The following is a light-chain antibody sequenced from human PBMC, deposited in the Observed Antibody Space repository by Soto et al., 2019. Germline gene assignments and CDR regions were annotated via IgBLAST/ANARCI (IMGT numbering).Light chain of an antibody. CDR1: ILPKKY. J-gene: IGLJ3*02. V-gene: IGLV3-27*01. CDR2: KDT. Sequence: SYELTQPSSVSVSPGQTARITCSGDILPKKYARWFQQKPGQAPVLVIYKDTERPSGIPERFSGSTSGTTVTLTISGAQVEDEADYYCYSSTDKNWVFGGGTKLTVL. CDR3: YSSTDKNWV.